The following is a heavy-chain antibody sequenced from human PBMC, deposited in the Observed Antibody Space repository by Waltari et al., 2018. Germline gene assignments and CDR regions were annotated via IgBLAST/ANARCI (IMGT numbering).Heavy chain of an antibody. CDR3: ARGERYDFWSGLRWFDP. CDR1: GGSISSSNW. CDR2: IYHSGST. D-gene: IGHD3-3*01. J-gene: IGHJ5*02. V-gene: IGHV4-4*02. Sequence: QVQLQESGPGLVKPSGTLSLTCAVSGGSISSSNWWSWVSRPPGKGLEWIGEIYHSGSTNYNPSLKSRVTISVDKSKNQFSLKLSSVTAADTAVYYCARGERYDFWSGLRWFDPWGQGTLVTVSS.